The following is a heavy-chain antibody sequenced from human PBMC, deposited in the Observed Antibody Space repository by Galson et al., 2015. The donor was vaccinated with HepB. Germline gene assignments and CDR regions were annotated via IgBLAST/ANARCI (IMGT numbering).Heavy chain of an antibody. J-gene: IGHJ4*02. CDR3: ARVADADYGDHSHFDY. Sequence: SLRLSCAASGFTFSSYGMHWVRQAPGKGLEWVTFIGLDGTNANYADFVKGRFTISRDNSKNTLYLQINSLRAEDTAVYYCARVADADYGDHSHFDYWGQGTLVTVSS. V-gene: IGHV3-33*01. CDR1: GFTFSSYG. CDR2: IGLDGTNA. D-gene: IGHD4-17*01.